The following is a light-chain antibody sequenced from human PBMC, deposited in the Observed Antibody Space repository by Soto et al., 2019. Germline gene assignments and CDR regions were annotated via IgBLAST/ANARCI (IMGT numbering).Light chain of an antibody. Sequence: DIQMIPSPSTLSASVGDRVTITCRASQTISTWLAWYQQKPGKAPKLLIYDASNLETGVPSRFSGSGSGTDFTFTISSLQPEDIATYYCQQYDNLPLTFGQGTRLEI. V-gene: IGKV1-33*01. J-gene: IGKJ5*01. CDR2: DAS. CDR3: QQYDNLPLT. CDR1: QTISTW.